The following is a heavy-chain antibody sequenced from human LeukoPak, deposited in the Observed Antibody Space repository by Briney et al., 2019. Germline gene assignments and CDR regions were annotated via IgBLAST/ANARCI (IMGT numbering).Heavy chain of an antibody. D-gene: IGHD2-2*01. Sequence: SETLSLTCSVSGGSISSGSYYWSWIRQPAGKGLEWIGRIYTSGSTNYNPSLKSRVTISVDTSKNQFSLKLSSVTAADTAVHYCASCIVVVPANIFDYWGQGTLVTVSS. J-gene: IGHJ4*02. V-gene: IGHV4-61*02. CDR1: GGSISSGSYY. CDR3: ASCIVVVPANIFDY. CDR2: IYTSGST.